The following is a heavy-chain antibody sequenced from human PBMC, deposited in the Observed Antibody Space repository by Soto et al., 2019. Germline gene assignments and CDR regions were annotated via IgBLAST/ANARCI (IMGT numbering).Heavy chain of an antibody. V-gene: IGHV3-30-3*01. CDR3: ARERSGSFDY. CDR2: ISYDGSNK. D-gene: IGHD1-26*01. Sequence: QVQLVESGGGVVQPGRSLRLSCAASGFTFSSYAMHWVRQAPGKGLEWVAVISYDGSNKYYADSVKGRFTISRDNSKNTLYLQMNSLRAEDTAVYYCARERSGSFDYWGQGTRVTVSS. J-gene: IGHJ4*02. CDR1: GFTFSSYA.